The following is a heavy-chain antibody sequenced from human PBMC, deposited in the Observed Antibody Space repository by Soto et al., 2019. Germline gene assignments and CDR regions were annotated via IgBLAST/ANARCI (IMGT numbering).Heavy chain of an antibody. D-gene: IGHD3-10*01. Sequence: QVQLQESGPGLVKPSQTLSLTCSVSGGSISTGGYYWSWIRQHPGKGLEWIGYIYYSGSTYYNPSTKSRVTIAVDTSKNQFSLELSSVTAADTAVYYCARDGGEVRGGIGLDYWGQGTLVTVSS. V-gene: IGHV4-31*03. J-gene: IGHJ4*02. CDR3: ARDGGEVRGGIGLDY. CDR2: IYYSGST. CDR1: GGSISTGGYY.